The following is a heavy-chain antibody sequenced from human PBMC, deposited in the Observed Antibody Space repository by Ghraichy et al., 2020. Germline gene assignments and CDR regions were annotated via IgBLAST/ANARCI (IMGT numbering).Heavy chain of an antibody. CDR3: ASLLMVTGSYYYYGMDV. Sequence: SETLSLTCTVSGGSISSSSYYWGWIRQPPGKGLEWIGSIYYSGSTYYNPSLKSRVTISVDTSKNQFSLKLSSVTAADTAVYYCASLLMVTGSYYYYGMDVWGQGTTVTVSS. V-gene: IGHV4-39*01. CDR2: IYYSGST. CDR1: GGSISSSSYY. J-gene: IGHJ6*02. D-gene: IGHD4-23*01.